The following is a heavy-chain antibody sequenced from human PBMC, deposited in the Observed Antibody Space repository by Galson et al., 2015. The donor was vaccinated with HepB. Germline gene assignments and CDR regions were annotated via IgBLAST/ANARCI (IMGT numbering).Heavy chain of an antibody. CDR1: GVSITGSNW. CDR2: VYHSGSA. CDR3: ARHRLTGTAGVHNWFAP. J-gene: IGHJ5*02. D-gene: IGHD2-8*02. Sequence: ETLSLTCAVSGVSITGSNWWAWVRQPPGKGLEWIGEVYHSGSANYSPSLKSRVTISLDTSKNQFSLKLRSVTAADTTLYYCARHRLTGTAGVHNWFAPWGQGILVTVSS. V-gene: IGHV4-4*02.